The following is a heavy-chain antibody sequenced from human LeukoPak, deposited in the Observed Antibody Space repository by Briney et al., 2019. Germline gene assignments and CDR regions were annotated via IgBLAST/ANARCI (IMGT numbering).Heavy chain of an antibody. V-gene: IGHV3-30*01. D-gene: IGHD6-6*01. CDR2: ISYDGSNK. J-gene: IGHJ5*02. CDR3: AGGVGAARSRGGFNWFDP. Sequence: GGSLRLSCAASGFTFSSYTMHWVRQAPGKGLEWVAIISYDGSNKYYADSVKGRFTISRDNPKNTLYLQMNSLRVEDTAVYYCAGGVGAARSRGGFNWFDPWGQGTLVTVSS. CDR1: GFTFSSYT.